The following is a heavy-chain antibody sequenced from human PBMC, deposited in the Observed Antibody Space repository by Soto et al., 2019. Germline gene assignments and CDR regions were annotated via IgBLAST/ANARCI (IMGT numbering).Heavy chain of an antibody. V-gene: IGHV3-53*01. CDR1: GFTLSSYA. Sequence: PGGSLRLSCAASGFTLSSYAIHWVRQAPGKGLEWVSFIYSSGSTYYADSVKGRFTISRDNFKNTLYLQMNSLRAEDTAVYYCARGYSYTQPVFDYWGLGTLVTVSS. CDR2: IYSSGST. J-gene: IGHJ4*02. CDR3: ARGYSYTQPVFDY. D-gene: IGHD5-18*01.